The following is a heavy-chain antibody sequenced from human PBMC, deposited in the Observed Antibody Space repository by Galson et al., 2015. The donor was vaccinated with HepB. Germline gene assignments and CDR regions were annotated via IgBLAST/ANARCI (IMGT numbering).Heavy chain of an antibody. Sequence: QSGAEVKKPGESLKISCKASGYTFTSYAMHWVRQAPGQRLEWMGWINAGNGNTKYSQKFQGRVTITRDTSASTAYMELSSLRSEDTAVYYCARGGLEGEFDPWGQGTLVTVSS. CDR2: INAGNGNT. CDR1: GYTFTSYA. CDR3: ARGGLEGEFDP. J-gene: IGHJ5*02. V-gene: IGHV1-3*01. D-gene: IGHD1-1*01.